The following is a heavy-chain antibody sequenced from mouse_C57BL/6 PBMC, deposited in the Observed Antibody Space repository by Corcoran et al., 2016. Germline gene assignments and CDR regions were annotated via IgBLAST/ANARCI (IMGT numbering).Heavy chain of an antibody. CDR1: GYTFTDYY. CDR3: ARGPVFDV. V-gene: IGHV1-26*01. J-gene: IGHJ1*03. CDR2: INPNNGGT. Sequence: EVQLQQSGPELVKPGASVKISCKASGYTFTDYYMNWVKQSHGKSLEWIGDINPNNGGTSYNQKFKGKATLTVDKSSSTAYMELRSLTSEDSAVYYCARGPVFDVWGTGTTVTVSS.